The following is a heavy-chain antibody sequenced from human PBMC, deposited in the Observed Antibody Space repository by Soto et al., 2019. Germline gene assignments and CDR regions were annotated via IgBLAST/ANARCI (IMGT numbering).Heavy chain of an antibody. CDR3: AKSFSPLSPDSYFDY. CDR1: GFIFRSYG. Sequence: QVQLVESGGGVVQPGRSLRLSCAASGFIFRSYGMYWIRQAPGKGLEWVAIISYDGSTEYYADSVKGRFTISRDNSKNTLSLQMDTLPTEDTAVYFCAKSFSPLSPDSYFDYWGQGALVTVSS. CDR2: ISYDGSTE. J-gene: IGHJ4*02. D-gene: IGHD2-21*01. V-gene: IGHV3-30*18.